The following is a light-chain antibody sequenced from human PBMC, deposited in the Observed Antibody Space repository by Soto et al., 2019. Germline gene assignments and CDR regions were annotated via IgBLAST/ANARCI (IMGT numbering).Light chain of an antibody. CDR2: EVS. CDR1: SSDVGGYNY. CDR3: SLYRRRSTLV. J-gene: IGLJ1*01. Sequence: QSALTQPASVSGSPGQSITISCTGTSSDVGGYNYVSWYQQHPGKAPKLMIYEVSNRPSGVSNRFSSSKAGNTASLTISGLHDEDEADYCCSLYRRRSTLVFGTGTKVTVL. V-gene: IGLV2-14*01.